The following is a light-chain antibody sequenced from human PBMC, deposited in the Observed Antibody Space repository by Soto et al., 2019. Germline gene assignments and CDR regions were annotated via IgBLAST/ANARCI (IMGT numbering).Light chain of an antibody. CDR3: QQYGSSPLT. CDR1: QSISSSY. CDR2: GAS. J-gene: IGKJ4*01. V-gene: IGKV3-20*01. Sequence: EIVLTQSPGTLALSPWERATLSCRASQSISSSYLAWYQQKPGQAPRLLIYGASNRATGIPDRFSGSGSGTDFTLTISRLEPEDFAVYYCQQYGSSPLTFGGGTKVDIK.